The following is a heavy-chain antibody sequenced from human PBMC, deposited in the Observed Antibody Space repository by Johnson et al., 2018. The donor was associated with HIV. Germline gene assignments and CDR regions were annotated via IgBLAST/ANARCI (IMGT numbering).Heavy chain of an antibody. CDR1: GFTFGDYA. D-gene: IGHD1-26*01. V-gene: IGHV3-9*01. J-gene: IGHJ3*02. CDR3: ARGAQWELLIDAFDI. CDR2: ISWNSGSI. Sequence: VQLVESGGALVQPGRSLRLSCTASGFTFGDYAMYCVRQAPGKGLEWVSDISWNSGSIGYADFVKGRFTISRDNTKNSLYLQMNSLRAEDTALYYCARGAQWELLIDAFDIWGQGTMVTVSS.